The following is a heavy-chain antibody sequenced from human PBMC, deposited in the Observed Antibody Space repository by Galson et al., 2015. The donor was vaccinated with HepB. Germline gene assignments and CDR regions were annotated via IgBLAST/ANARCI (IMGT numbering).Heavy chain of an antibody. CDR1: GFTFSSYS. J-gene: IGHJ6*02. CDR3: ASASPPKYSSGWYGDYYYGMDV. CDR2: ISSSSSYI. Sequence: SLRLSCAASGFTFSSYSMNWVRQAPGKGLEWVSSISSSSSYIYYADSVKGRFTISRDNAKNSLYLQMNSLRAEDTAVYYCASASPPKYSSGWYGDYYYGMDVWGQGTTVTVSS. D-gene: IGHD6-19*01. V-gene: IGHV3-21*01.